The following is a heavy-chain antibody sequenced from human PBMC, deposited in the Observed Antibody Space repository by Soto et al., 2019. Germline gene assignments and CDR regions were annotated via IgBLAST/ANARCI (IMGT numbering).Heavy chain of an antibody. J-gene: IGHJ2*01. V-gene: IGHV3-53*01. CDR1: GFTVTNKY. CDR2: IYSGGAT. Sequence: EVQLVESGGGLIQPGGSLRLSCAASGFTVTNKYMTWVRQAPGTGLEWVSLIYSGGATSYADSVKGRFTISRDNSKDILYLQMNSLRGEDTAVYYCARVDYGDYGWYFDLWGRGTLVTVSS. CDR3: ARVDYGDYGWYFDL. D-gene: IGHD4-17*01.